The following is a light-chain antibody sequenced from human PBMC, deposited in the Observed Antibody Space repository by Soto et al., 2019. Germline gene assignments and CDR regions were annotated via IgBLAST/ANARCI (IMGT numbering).Light chain of an antibody. Sequence: EIVLTQSPGTLSLSPGEGATLSCRASQSVNSNYLAWYQQKPGQAPRLLIYGASSRSTGIPDRFSGSGSGTDFTLTISRLEPEDFAVYYCQQYGTSPPITFGQGTRLEIK. J-gene: IGKJ5*01. CDR3: QQYGTSPPIT. V-gene: IGKV3-20*01. CDR2: GAS. CDR1: QSVNSNY.